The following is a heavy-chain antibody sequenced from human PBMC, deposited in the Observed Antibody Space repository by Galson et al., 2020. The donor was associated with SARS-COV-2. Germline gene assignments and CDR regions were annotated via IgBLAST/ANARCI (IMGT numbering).Heavy chain of an antibody. CDR1: GGSISSSSYY. D-gene: IGHD3-9*01. CDR2: IYYSESN. V-gene: IGHV4-39*01. CDR3: ARQILTGYYSFYYFDY. J-gene: IGHJ4*02. Sequence: SETLSLTCTVSGGSISSSSYYWGWIRQPPGEGLEWIGCIYYSESNYYNPSLTSRVTMSVDTSKNQFSLKLSSVTAADTAVYYCARQILTGYYSFYYFDYWGQGTLVTVSS.